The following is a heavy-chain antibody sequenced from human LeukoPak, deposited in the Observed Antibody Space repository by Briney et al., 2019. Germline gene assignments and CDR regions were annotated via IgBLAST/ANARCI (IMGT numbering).Heavy chain of an antibody. J-gene: IGHJ5*02. D-gene: IGHD3-22*01. CDR3: ARGTQYYYDSSGYYVA. CDR1: GGSFSGYY. V-gene: IGHV4-34*01. Sequence: KPSETLSLTCAVYGGSFSGYYWSWIRQPPGKGLEWIGEINHSGSTNYNPSLKSRVTISVDTSKNQFSLKLSSVTAADTAVYYCARGTQYYYDSSGYYVAWGQGTLVTVSS. CDR2: INHSGST.